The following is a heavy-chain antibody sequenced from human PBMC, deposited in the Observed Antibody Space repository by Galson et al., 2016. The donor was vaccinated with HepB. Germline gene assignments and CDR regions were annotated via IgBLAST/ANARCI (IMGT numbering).Heavy chain of an antibody. V-gene: IGHV3-74*01. Sequence: SLRLSCAASGFTFSESAMHWIRQVPGKGLMWVARIEGDGTSPIYAASVKGRFTISSDSAENTVYLQMNRLRAEDTALYYCARDLSGPGHWGQGTLVTVSP. CDR1: GFTFSESA. CDR3: ARDLSGPGH. CDR2: IEGDGTSP. J-gene: IGHJ4*02.